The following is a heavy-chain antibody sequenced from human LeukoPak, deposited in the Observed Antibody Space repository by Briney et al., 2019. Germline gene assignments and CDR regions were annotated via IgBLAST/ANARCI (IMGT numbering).Heavy chain of an antibody. CDR1: GFTFSSYG. V-gene: IGHV3-30*18. Sequence: GGSLRLSCAASGFTFSSYGMHWVRQAPGKGLEWVAVISYDGSNKYYADSVKGRFTISRDNSKNTLYLQMNSLRAEDTAVYYCAKEGEVFSGVVIISGAYMDVWGKGTTVTVSS. CDR2: ISYDGSNK. CDR3: AKEGEVFSGVVIISGAYMDV. J-gene: IGHJ6*03. D-gene: IGHD3-3*01.